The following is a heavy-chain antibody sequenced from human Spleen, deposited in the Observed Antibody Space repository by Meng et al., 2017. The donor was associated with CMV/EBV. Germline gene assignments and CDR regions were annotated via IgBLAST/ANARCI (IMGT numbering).Heavy chain of an antibody. D-gene: IGHD2-8*01. Sequence: SETLSLTCTVSGGSISSYYWSWIRQPPGKGLEWIGYVYYTGTTIYNAALKSRVTISVDTSRRQFSLKLRSVTAADTAVYFCARESLTYCTNSDCPLDHWGQGTLVTVSS. CDR1: GGSISSYY. J-gene: IGHJ4*02. CDR2: VYYTGTT. CDR3: ARESLTYCTNSDCPLDH. V-gene: IGHV4-59*01.